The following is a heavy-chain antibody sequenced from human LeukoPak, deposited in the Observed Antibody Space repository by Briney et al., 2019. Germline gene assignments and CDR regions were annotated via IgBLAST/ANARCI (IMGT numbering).Heavy chain of an antibody. CDR2: ISRSGEST. D-gene: IGHD2-21*01. CDR1: GFTFSSYA. Sequence: PGGSLRLSCAASGFTFSSYAMSWVRQAPGKGLEWVSGISRSGESTYYADSVKGRFTIFRDNPKNTLYLQMNSLRAEDTALYYCAKRGDSGACNDYWGQGTLVTVSS. J-gene: IGHJ4*02. V-gene: IGHV3-23*01. CDR3: AKRGDSGACNDY.